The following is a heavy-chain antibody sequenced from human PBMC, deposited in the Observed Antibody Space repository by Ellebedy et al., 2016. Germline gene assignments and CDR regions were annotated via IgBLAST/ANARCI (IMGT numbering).Heavy chain of an antibody. Sequence: ASVKVSXKASGYTFTSYAMHWVRQAPGQRLEWMGWINAGNGNTKYSQKFQGRVTMTRDTSTSTVYMELSSLRSEDTAVYYCARDYYDSSGYYYVGISSDYWGQGTLVTVSS. CDR2: INAGNGNT. V-gene: IGHV1-3*01. J-gene: IGHJ4*02. CDR3: ARDYYDSSGYYYVGISSDY. D-gene: IGHD3-22*01. CDR1: GYTFTSYA.